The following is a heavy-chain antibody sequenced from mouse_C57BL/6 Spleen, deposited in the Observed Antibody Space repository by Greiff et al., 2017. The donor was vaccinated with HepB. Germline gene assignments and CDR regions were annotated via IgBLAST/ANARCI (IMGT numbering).Heavy chain of an antibody. Sequence: EVQLVESGGGLVKPGGSLKLSCAASGFTFSSYTMSWVRQTPEKRLEWVATISGGGGNTYYPDSVKGRFTISRDNAKNTQYLQMSSLRSEDTALYYCAREDFTTVVEDWFAYWGQGTLVTVSA. D-gene: IGHD1-1*01. CDR3: AREDFTTVVEDWFAY. CDR1: GFTFSSYT. CDR2: ISGGGGNT. V-gene: IGHV5-9*01. J-gene: IGHJ3*01.